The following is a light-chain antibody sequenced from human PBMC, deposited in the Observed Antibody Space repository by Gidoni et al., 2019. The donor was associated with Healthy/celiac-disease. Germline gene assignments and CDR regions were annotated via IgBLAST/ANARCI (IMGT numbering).Light chain of an antibody. CDR2: GAS. J-gene: IGKJ4*01. CDR1: QSVSSN. Sequence: IVIKQFPATLSVSPGERATLSCRASQSVSSNLAWYQQKPGQAPRLLIYGASTRATGIPARFSGSGSGTEFTLTISSLQSEDFAVYYCQQYNNWPRTFGGGTKVEIK. V-gene: IGKV3-15*01. CDR3: QQYNNWPRT.